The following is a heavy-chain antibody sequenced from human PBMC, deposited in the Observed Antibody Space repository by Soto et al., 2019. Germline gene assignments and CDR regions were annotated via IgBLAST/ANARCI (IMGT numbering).Heavy chain of an antibody. V-gene: IGHV1-18*04. CDR3: ARDTYDTTGYPLDY. Sequence: ASVKVSCKASGYTFTSYDITWVRQAPGQALEWRAWISTFHGNTNSAQEFQGSVTMTTDTSTSTAYMELRSLTSDATAIYSCARDTYDTTGYPLDYGVQGTLVTVFS. CDR2: ISTFHGNT. CDR1: GYTFTSYD. D-gene: IGHD3-22*01. J-gene: IGHJ4*02.